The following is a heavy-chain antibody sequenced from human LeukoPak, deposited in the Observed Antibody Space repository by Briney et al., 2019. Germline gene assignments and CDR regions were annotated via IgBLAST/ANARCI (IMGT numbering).Heavy chain of an antibody. CDR1: GFTFDDYG. CDR2: INWNGGST. D-gene: IGHD3-10*01. J-gene: IGHJ4*02. CDR3: ARERERIRGVTLAGYFDY. V-gene: IGHV3-20*04. Sequence: AGGSLRLSCAASGFTFDDYGMTWVRQAPGKGLEWVSGINWNGGSTGYADSVKGRFTISRDNAKNSLSLQMNSLRAEDTAVYYCARERERIRGVTLAGYFDYWGQGTLVTVSS.